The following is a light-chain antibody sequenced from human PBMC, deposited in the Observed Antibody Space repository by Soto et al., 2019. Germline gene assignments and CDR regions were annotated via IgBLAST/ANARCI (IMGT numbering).Light chain of an antibody. Sequence: ETVLTQSPGTLSLSPGERATLSCGASQSVGTKYLAWYQQKPGQTPRLLIYDASRRATGIPDRFSGSGSGTDFTLTISGLEPEDFAVYYCQQYHNLPFTFGGGTKVEI. CDR3: QQYHNLPFT. J-gene: IGKJ4*01. CDR2: DAS. CDR1: QSVGTKY. V-gene: IGKV3-20*01.